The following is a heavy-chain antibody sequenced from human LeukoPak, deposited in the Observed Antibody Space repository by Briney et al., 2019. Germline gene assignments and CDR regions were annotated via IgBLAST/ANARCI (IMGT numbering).Heavy chain of an antibody. V-gene: IGHV3-48*01. CDR3: ARIRSSGYLTFDY. CDR2: ITNSGNSK. CDR1: EFTFSSYS. J-gene: IGHJ4*02. D-gene: IGHD3-22*01. Sequence: GGSLRLSCAASEFTFSSYSMNWVRQAPGKGLEWVSYITNSGNSKSYADSVKGRFTISRDNTKNSLYLQMNGLRAEDTAVYYCARIRSSGYLTFDYWGQGILVTVSS.